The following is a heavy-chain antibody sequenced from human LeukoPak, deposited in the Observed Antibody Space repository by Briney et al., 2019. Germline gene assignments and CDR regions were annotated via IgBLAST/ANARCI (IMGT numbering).Heavy chain of an antibody. CDR3: AKYDRYALKY. V-gene: IGHV4-30-2*01. Sequence: PSQTLSLTCAVSGGSISSGGYSWSWIRQPPGKGLEWIGYIYHSGSTYYNPSLKSQVIVTVDTSRNQLSLKLISVTAADTAVYYCAKYDRYALKYWGQGILVTVSS. CDR1: GGSISSGGYS. CDR2: IYHSGST. D-gene: IGHD2-15*01. J-gene: IGHJ4*02.